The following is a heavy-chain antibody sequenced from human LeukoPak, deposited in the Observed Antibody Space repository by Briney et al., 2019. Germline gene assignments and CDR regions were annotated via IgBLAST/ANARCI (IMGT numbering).Heavy chain of an antibody. J-gene: IGHJ4*02. CDR2: VGGGPDI. D-gene: IGHD1-14*01. CDR1: GFTFNIYA. CDR3: AKDATSGNPMWDHFDS. Sequence: HPGGSLRLSCVASGFTFNIYAMSWVRQAPGKGLEWVAGVGGGPDIHYADSVKGRFTASRDDSKNTVYLHMSSLRVEDTAIYFCAKDATSGNPMWDHFDSWGQGTLVTVSS. V-gene: IGHV3-23*01.